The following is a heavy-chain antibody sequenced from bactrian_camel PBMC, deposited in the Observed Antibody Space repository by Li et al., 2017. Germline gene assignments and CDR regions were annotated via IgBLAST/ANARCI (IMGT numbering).Heavy chain of an antibody. CDR3: AAGRLRNGYCYSLLNRLAYNN. CDR2: IYTGGGSP. J-gene: IGHJ4*01. Sequence: HVQLVESGGGSVQAGGSLRLSCTASGLTYSSNCLGWFRQAPGKQRDGVAAIYTGGGSPNYDPSVKGRFTISQDNAKGTLYLQMDSLNPEDTGMYYCAAGRLRNGYCYSLLNRLAYNNWGQGTQVTVS. CDR1: GLTYSSNC. D-gene: IGHD2*01. V-gene: IGHV3S54*01.